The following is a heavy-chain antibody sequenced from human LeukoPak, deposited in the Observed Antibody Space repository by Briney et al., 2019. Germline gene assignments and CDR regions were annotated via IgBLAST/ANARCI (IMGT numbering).Heavy chain of an antibody. CDR1: GVTFSSYA. Sequence: ASVKVSCKASGVTFSSYAISWARQAPGQGLEWMGRTIPIFGTANYAQKFQGRVTITTDESTSTAYMELSSLRSEDTAVYYCASRITGTTDYFDYWGQGTLVTVSS. CDR3: ASRITGTTDYFDY. V-gene: IGHV1-69*05. D-gene: IGHD1-7*01. CDR2: TIPIFGTA. J-gene: IGHJ4*02.